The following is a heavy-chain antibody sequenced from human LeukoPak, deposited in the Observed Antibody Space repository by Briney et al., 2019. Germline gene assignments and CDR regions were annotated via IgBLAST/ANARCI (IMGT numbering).Heavy chain of an antibody. CDR1: GYTFIDYF. CDR2: LNPNNGDT. CDR3: ARDLSSTSTWEFDY. V-gene: IGHV1-2*06. J-gene: IGHJ4*02. D-gene: IGHD7-27*01. Sequence: GASVKVSCKTSGYTFIDYFIHWVRQAPGQGREWMGRLNPNNGDTYYAQDFQGRVTMTRDTSISTAYMELSRLTSDDTAVYYCARDLSSTSTWEFDYWGQGTLVTVSS.